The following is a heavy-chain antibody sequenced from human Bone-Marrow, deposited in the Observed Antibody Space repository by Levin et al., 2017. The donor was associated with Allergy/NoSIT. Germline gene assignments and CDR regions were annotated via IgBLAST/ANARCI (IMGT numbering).Heavy chain of an antibody. CDR2: LDTTGGYT. J-gene: IGHJ5*02. Sequence: GGSLRLSCAASGVTFGSYAMSWVRQVPGKGLEWVSTLDTTGGYTFYTDSVKGRFTVSGDNSKNMVYLQMNSLRAEDTGVYFCAKDNWGGSFFTWFDPWGQGTLVTVSS. V-gene: IGHV3-23*01. CDR1: GVTFGSYA. CDR3: AKDNWGGSFFTWFDP. D-gene: IGHD7-27*01.